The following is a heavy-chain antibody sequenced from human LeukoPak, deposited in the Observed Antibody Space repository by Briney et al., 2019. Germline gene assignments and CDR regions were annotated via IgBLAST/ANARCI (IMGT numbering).Heavy chain of an antibody. Sequence: GASVKVSCKASGYTFTSYYMHWVRQAPGQGLEWMGIINPSGGSTSYAQKFQSRVTMTRDTSTSTVYMELSSLRSEDTAVYYCARALVGYCSGGSCYTLDCWGQGTLVTVSS. CDR2: INPSGGST. D-gene: IGHD2-15*01. CDR1: GYTFTSYY. J-gene: IGHJ4*02. CDR3: ARALVGYCSGGSCYTLDC. V-gene: IGHV1-46*03.